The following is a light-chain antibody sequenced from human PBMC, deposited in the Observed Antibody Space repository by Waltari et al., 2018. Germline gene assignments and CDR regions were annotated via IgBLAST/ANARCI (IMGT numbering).Light chain of an antibody. CDR2: EVN. Sequence: QSALTQPAPLSGSPGQSITISCTGTSSDVGYYNLVSWYQQHPGKAPKLMIYEVNKRPSGVSNRFSASKSGNTASLTISGLQAEDEADYHCCSYAGGSTFVVFGGGTKLTVL. CDR3: CSYAGGSTFVV. CDR1: SSDVGYYNL. V-gene: IGLV2-23*02. J-gene: IGLJ2*01.